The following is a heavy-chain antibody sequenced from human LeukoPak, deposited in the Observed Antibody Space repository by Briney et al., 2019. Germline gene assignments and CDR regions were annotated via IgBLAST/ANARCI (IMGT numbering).Heavy chain of an antibody. CDR1: GFTFSNAW. J-gene: IGHJ1*01. V-gene: IGHV4-34*01. Sequence: GSLRLSCGGSGFTFSNAWMNWVRQAPGKGLEWIGEINHSGSTNYNPSLKSRVTISVDTSKNQFSLKLSSVTAADTAVYYCASATHQIEYFQHWGQGTLVTVSS. CDR3: ASATHQIEYFQH. CDR2: INHSGST.